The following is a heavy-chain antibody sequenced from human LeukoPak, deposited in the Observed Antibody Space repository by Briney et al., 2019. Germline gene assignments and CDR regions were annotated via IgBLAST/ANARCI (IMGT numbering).Heavy chain of an antibody. Sequence: GGSLRLSCAASGFTFSSYAMSWVRQAPGKGLEWVSAISGSGGSTYYADSVKGRFTISRGNSKNTLYLQMNSLRAEDTAVYYCAKILSPGYASGHFDYWGQGTLVTVSS. CDR3: AKILSPGYASGHFDY. CDR2: ISGSGGST. D-gene: IGHD3-16*01. V-gene: IGHV3-23*01. CDR1: GFTFSSYA. J-gene: IGHJ4*02.